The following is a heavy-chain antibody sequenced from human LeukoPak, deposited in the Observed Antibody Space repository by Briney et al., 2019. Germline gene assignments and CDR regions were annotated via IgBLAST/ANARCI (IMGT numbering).Heavy chain of an antibody. CDR3: ARPTSSSGLYKGGFDY. CDR2: IYYSGST. Sequence: SETLSLTCSVSGGSISSYYWRWLRQPPGKGLEWIGYIYYSGSTNYNPSLKSRVTISVDTSKNQFSLKLSSVTAADTAGYYCARPTSSSGLYKGGFDYCGQGTLVTVSS. D-gene: IGHD6-19*01. J-gene: IGHJ4*02. V-gene: IGHV4-59*08. CDR1: GGSISSYY.